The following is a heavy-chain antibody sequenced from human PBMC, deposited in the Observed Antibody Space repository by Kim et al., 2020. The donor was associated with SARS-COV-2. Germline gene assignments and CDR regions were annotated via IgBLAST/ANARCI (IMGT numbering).Heavy chain of an antibody. J-gene: IGHJ6*02. Sequence: GGSLRLSCAASGFTFSSYSMNWVRQAPGKGLEWVSSISSSSSYIYYADSVKGRFTISRDNAKNSLYLQMNSLRAEDTAVYYCARSHDFWSGYYIYYYYYGMDVWGQGSPVTVSS. CDR1: GFTFSSYS. D-gene: IGHD3-3*01. CDR2: ISSSSSYI. CDR3: ARSHDFWSGYYIYYYYYGMDV. V-gene: IGHV3-21*01.